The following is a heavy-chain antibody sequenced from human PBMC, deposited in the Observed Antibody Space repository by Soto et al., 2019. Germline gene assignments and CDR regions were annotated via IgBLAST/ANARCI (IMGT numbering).Heavy chain of an antibody. Sequence: QVQLVQSGAEVKKPGSSVKVSCKASGGTFTTNSLNWVRQAPGQGVEWMGGFIPVVGTTKYAQKYQDRVTITGDKSTNTAYMELSSLRSDDTAVYYCARGLLYATTYFDYWGQRTPVTVSS. CDR1: GGTFTTNS. CDR3: ARGLLYATTYFDY. V-gene: IGHV1-69*06. J-gene: IGHJ4*02. CDR2: FIPVVGTT. D-gene: IGHD2-8*01.